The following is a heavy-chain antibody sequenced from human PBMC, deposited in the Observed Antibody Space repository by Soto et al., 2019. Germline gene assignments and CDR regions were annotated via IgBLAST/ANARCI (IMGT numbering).Heavy chain of an antibody. CDR1: GFNFRSYD. CDR2: MSSTGAT. D-gene: IGHD3-10*01. CDR3: AAAAGGLDF. V-gene: IGHV3-13*01. J-gene: IGHJ4*02. Sequence: EVQLVESGGGLVQPGGSLRLSCAASGFNFRSYDMHWVRQPTGKGLEWVSGMSSTGATNYPASAKGRFTISRENAKNSLYLQITSLRVEDPAVYFCAAAAGGLDFWGQGTLVTVSS.